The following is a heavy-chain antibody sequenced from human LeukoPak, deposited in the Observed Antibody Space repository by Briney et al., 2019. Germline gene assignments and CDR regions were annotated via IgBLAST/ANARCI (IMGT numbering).Heavy chain of an antibody. CDR2: IYYSGST. CDR1: GGSISSGDYY. D-gene: IGHD2-8*01. CDR3: ASIMVYAVYY. Sequence: SETLSLTCTVSGGSISSGDYYWSWIRQPPGKGLEWIGYIYYSGSTYYNSSLKSRVTISADTSKNQFSLKLSSVTAADTAVYFCASIMVYAVYYWGRGTLVTVSS. V-gene: IGHV4-30-4*08. J-gene: IGHJ4*02.